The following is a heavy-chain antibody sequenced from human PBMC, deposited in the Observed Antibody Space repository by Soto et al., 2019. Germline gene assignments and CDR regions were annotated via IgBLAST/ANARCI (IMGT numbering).Heavy chain of an antibody. CDR2: INHSGSA. V-gene: IGHV4-34*01. J-gene: IGHJ4*02. CDR1: GESFSGHI. D-gene: IGHD6-19*01. Sequence: QVQLQQSGAGLLKPSETLSLTCAVYGESFSGHIWTWIRQTPGKGLQWIGQINHSGSASYNPSLKTRVTISVHPSRSQFSLELSSVTAADTAVYYCARGLITGSHYSGGWYYFDSWGQGTQVTVSS. CDR3: ARGLITGSHYSGGWYYFDS.